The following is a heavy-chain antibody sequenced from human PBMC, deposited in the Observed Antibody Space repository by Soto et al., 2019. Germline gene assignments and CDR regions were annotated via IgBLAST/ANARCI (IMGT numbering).Heavy chain of an antibody. D-gene: IGHD5-12*01. Sequence: ASVKVSCKASGYTFTGYYMHWVRQAPGQGLEWMGWINPNSGGTNYAQKFQGWVTMTRDTSISTAYMELSRLRSDDTAVYYCATTRYSGYDYPYFDYWGQGTLVTVS. CDR2: INPNSGGT. V-gene: IGHV1-2*04. CDR3: ATTRYSGYDYPYFDY. CDR1: GYTFTGYY. J-gene: IGHJ4*02.